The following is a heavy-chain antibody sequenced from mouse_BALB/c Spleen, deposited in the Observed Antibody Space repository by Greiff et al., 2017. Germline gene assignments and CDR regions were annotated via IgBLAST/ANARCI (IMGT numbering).Heavy chain of an antibody. J-gene: IGHJ3*01. Sequence: EVQVVESGGGLVQPGGSRKLSCAASGFTFSSFGMHWVRQAPEKGLEWVAYISSGSSTIYYADTVKGRFTISRDNPKNTLFLQMTSLRSEDTAMYYCARSRTTRSWFAYWGQGTLVTVSA. V-gene: IGHV5-17*02. D-gene: IGHD2-14*01. CDR1: GFTFSSFG. CDR2: ISSGSSTI. CDR3: ARSRTTRSWFAY.